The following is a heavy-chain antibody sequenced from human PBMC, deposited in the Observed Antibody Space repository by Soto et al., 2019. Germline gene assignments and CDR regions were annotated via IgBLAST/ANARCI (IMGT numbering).Heavy chain of an antibody. V-gene: IGHV4-31*03. CDR3: AREPRSGRGDYYGMDV. J-gene: IGHJ6*02. D-gene: IGHD3-10*01. Sequence: QVQLQEAGPGLVKPSQTLSLTCTVSGGSISSGGYYWGWIRQHPGKGLEGIGYIYCSGSTYYNPSIKSRVSISVDTSKNQFALKPSSVTAADTAVYYCAREPRSGRGDYYGMDVWGQGTTVTVSS. CDR1: GGSISSGGYY. CDR2: IYCSGST.